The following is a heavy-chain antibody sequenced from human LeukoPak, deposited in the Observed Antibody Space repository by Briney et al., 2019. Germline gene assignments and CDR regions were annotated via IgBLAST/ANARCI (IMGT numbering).Heavy chain of an antibody. V-gene: IGHV3-23*01. CDR3: ARVRYSYGYFDY. D-gene: IGHD5-18*01. Sequence: PGGSLRLSCATSGFTFSTYWMSWVRQAPGKGLEWVSAISGSGGSTYYADSVKGRFTISRDNSKNTLYLQMNSLRAEDTAVYYCARVRYSYGYFDYWGQGTLVTVSS. CDR2: ISGSGGST. CDR1: GFTFSTYW. J-gene: IGHJ4*02.